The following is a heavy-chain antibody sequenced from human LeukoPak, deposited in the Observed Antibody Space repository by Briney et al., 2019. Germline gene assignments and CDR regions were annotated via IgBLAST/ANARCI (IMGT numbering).Heavy chain of an antibody. CDR1: GGTFSSYA. D-gene: IGHD3-22*01. V-gene: IGHV1-69*04. Sequence: ASVKVSCKASGGTFSSYAISWVRQAPGQGLEWMGRIIPILGIANYAQKFQGRVTITADKSTSTAYMELSSLRSEDTAVYYCAREGSDYDSSGPGFGDYWGQGTLVTVSS. CDR3: AREGSDYDSSGPGFGDY. CDR2: IIPILGIA. J-gene: IGHJ4*02.